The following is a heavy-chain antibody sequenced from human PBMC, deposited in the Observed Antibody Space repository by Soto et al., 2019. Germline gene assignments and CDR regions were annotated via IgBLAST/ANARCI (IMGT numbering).Heavy chain of an antibody. CDR1: GFTFSSYW. CDR3: ARYKDDFWSGYHYYFDY. V-gene: IGHV3-7*03. J-gene: IGHJ4*02. CDR2: IKQDGSEK. Sequence: GGSLRLSCAASGFTFSSYWMSWVRQAPGKGLERVANIKQDGSEKYYVDSVKGRFTISRDNAKNSLYLQMNSLRAEDTAVYYCARYKDDFWSGYHYYFDYWGQGTLVTVSS. D-gene: IGHD3-3*01.